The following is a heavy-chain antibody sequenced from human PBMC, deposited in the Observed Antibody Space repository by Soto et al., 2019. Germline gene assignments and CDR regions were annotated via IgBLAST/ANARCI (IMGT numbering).Heavy chain of an antibody. J-gene: IGHJ3*01. V-gene: IGHV3-21*01. CDR2: INPTGSFM. CDR1: GFAFSSYN. Sequence: PGGSLRLSCAASGFAFSSYNMNWVRQAPGKGLEWVSSINPTGSFMNSADSVKDRFSVSRDNAENSLYLQMNSLRAEDTAVYYCARGGLYGDPPGGTTDAFDLWGPGTMVTVSS. D-gene: IGHD4-17*01. CDR3: ARGGLYGDPPGGTTDAFDL.